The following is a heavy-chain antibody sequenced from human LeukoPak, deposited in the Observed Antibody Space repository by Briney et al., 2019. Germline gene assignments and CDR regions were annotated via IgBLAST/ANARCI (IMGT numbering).Heavy chain of an antibody. V-gene: IGHV3-30*03. D-gene: IGHD2-15*01. Sequence: GGSLRLSCAASGFTFSSYGMHWVRQAPGKGLEWVAVISYDGSNKYYADSVKGRFTISRDNAKNSLYLQMNSLRAEDTAVYYCARKVAAGYWGQGTLVTVSS. CDR3: ARKVAAGY. CDR1: GFTFSSYG. J-gene: IGHJ4*02. CDR2: ISYDGSNK.